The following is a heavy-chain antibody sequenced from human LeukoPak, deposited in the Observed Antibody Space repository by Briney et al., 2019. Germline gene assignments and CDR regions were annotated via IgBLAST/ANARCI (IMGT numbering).Heavy chain of an antibody. J-gene: IGHJ4*02. D-gene: IGHD3-3*01. Sequence: SETLSLTCAVYGGSFSGHYWSWIRQPPGKGLERIGEINHSGSTNYNPSLESRVTISVDTSKNHFSLKLSSVTAVDTAVYYCASGQYYDLWSGYYVDWGQGTLVTVSA. CDR3: ASGQYYDLWSGYYVD. CDR2: INHSGST. CDR1: GGSFSGHY. V-gene: IGHV4-34*01.